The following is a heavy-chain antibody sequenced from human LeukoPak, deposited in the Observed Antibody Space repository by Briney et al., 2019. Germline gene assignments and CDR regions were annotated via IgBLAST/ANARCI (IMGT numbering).Heavy chain of an antibody. CDR2: ITYSSRYI. J-gene: IGHJ4*02. V-gene: IGHV3-21*01. D-gene: IGHD4-17*01. Sequence: RGSLRLSCAASGFTFHNHAMNWVRQAPGKGLEWVSSITYSSRYIYYADSVKGRFISSRDNTQNSLYLQMNSLRAEDTAVYYCARVSRDYGDLDSWGQGTLVTVSS. CDR3: ARVSRDYGDLDS. CDR1: GFTFHNHA.